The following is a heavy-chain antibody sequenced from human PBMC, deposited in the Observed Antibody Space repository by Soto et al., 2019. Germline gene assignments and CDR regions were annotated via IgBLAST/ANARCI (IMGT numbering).Heavy chain of an antibody. J-gene: IGHJ4*02. CDR2: IYYSGST. CDR1: GGSISSYY. Sequence: PSETLSLTCTVSGGSISSYYWSWIRQPPGKGLGWIGYIYYSGSTNYNPSLKSRVTISVDTSKNQFSLKLSSVTAADTAVYYCARARAPYYFDYWGQGTLVTVSS. V-gene: IGHV4-59*01. CDR3: ARARAPYYFDY.